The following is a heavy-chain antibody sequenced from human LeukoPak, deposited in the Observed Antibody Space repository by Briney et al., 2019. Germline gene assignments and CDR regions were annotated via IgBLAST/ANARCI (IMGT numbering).Heavy chain of an antibody. D-gene: IGHD6-13*01. J-gene: IGHJ4*02. CDR2: IIPIFCTA. Sequence: SVKVSCKASGGTFSSYAISWVRQAPGQGLEWMGRIIPIFCTANYAQNFQGRVTITTVESTTTAYMYLRNLRSEDPAADSFARSELRQQLVDYWGQGTLVTVAS. CDR1: GGTFSSYA. CDR3: ARSELRQQLVDY. V-gene: IGHV1-69*05.